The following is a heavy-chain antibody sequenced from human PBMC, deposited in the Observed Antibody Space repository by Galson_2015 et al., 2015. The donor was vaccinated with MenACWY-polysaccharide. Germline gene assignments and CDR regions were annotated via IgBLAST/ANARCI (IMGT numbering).Heavy chain of an antibody. V-gene: IGHV3-30-3*01. CDR2: ISYDGSNI. D-gene: IGHD2-2*01. CDR1: GFTFSSYA. J-gene: IGHJ6*01. Sequence: SLRLSCAASGFTFSSYAIHWVRQAPGKGLEWVAVISYDGSNIYYADSVKGRFTISRDNSKNTLYLQMNSRRAEDTAIYYCARSNCSRTSCYGMDDRGQGTTVTVSS. CDR3: ARSNCSRTSCYGMDD.